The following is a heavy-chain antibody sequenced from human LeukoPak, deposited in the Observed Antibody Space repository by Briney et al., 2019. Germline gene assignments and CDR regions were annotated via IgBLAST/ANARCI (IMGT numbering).Heavy chain of an antibody. V-gene: IGHV3-21*01. CDR1: GFTFSGYS. CDR3: ARVPDYYYYYMDV. D-gene: IGHD1-14*01. J-gene: IGHJ6*03. CDR2: ISSSSSYI. Sequence: PGGSLRLSCAASGFTFSGYSMNWVRQAPGKWLEWVSSISSSSSYIYYADSVKGRFTISRDNAKNSLYLQMNSLRAEDTAVYYCARVPDYYYYYMDVWGKGTTVTVSS.